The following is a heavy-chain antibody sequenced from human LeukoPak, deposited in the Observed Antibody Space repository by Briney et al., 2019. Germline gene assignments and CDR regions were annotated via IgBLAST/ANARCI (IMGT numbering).Heavy chain of an antibody. CDR3: AKDQAYYGSGSYYYYYYMDV. Sequence: PGGSLRLSCAASGFTFSNYWMSWVRQAPGKGLEWVANIKQDGSEKYYVDSVKGRFTISRDNSKNTLYLQMNSLRAEDTAVYYCAKDQAYYGSGSYYYYYYMDVWGKGTTVTISS. CDR1: GFTFSNYW. D-gene: IGHD3-10*01. J-gene: IGHJ6*03. CDR2: IKQDGSEK. V-gene: IGHV3-7*01.